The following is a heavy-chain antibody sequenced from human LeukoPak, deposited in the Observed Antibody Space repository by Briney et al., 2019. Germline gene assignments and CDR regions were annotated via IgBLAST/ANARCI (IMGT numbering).Heavy chain of an antibody. J-gene: IGHJ4*02. V-gene: IGHV3-48*01. CDR1: GFTFSTYS. D-gene: IGHD6-19*01. Sequence: GGSLSLSCAASGFTFSTYSMNWVRQAPGKGLQWVSYISSGSSTIYYADSVKGRFTISRDNAKNSLYLQMNSLRAEDTAVYYCARASSGWDPFDYWGQGTLVTVSS. CDR2: ISSGSSTI. CDR3: ARASSGWDPFDY.